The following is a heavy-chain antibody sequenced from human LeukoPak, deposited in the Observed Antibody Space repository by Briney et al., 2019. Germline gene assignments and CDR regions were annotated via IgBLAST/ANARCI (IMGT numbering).Heavy chain of an antibody. Sequence: QPGGSLRLSCTASGFIFSSYWMHWVRHAPGRGLVWVSRINSDGGSTSYADSVKGRFTISRDNAKNTLYLQMNSLRAEDTAVYYCARRIQGMAPYYFDYWGQGTLVTVSS. CDR3: ARRIQGMAPYYFDY. V-gene: IGHV3-74*01. D-gene: IGHD5-24*01. J-gene: IGHJ4*02. CDR1: GFIFSSYW. CDR2: INSDGGST.